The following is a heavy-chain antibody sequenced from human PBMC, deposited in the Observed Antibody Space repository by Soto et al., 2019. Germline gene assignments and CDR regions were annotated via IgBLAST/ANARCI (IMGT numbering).Heavy chain of an antibody. CDR3: ARVSPRSYGHGDYFDY. Sequence: QVQLVQSGAEVKKPGSSVKVSCTASGGTFSSYAISWVRQAPGQVLEWMGGIIPIFGTANYAQKFQGRITITADESTSTAYMELSSLRSEDTAVYYCARVSPRSYGHGDYFDYWGQGTLVTVSS. CDR2: IIPIFGTA. V-gene: IGHV1-69*01. J-gene: IGHJ4*02. D-gene: IGHD3-10*01. CDR1: GGTFSSYA.